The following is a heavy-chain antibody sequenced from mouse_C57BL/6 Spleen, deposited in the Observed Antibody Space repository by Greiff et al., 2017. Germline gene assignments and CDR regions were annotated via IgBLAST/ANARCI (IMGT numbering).Heavy chain of an antibody. J-gene: IGHJ1*03. Sequence: DVKLQESGGGLVQPGGSLSLSCAASGFTFTDYYMSWVRQPPGKALEWLGFIRNKANGYTTEYSASVKGRFTISRVNSQSILYLQLNALRAEDSAPYYCARYGGTWYFDVWGTGTTVTVSS. CDR1: GFTFTDYY. V-gene: IGHV7-3*01. CDR3: ARYGGTWYFDV. D-gene: IGHD3-3*01. CDR2: IRNKANGYTT.